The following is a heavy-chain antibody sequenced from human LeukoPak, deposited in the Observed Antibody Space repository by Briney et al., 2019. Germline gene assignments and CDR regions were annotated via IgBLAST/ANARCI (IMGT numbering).Heavy chain of an antibody. D-gene: IGHD2-2*01. V-gene: IGHV5-51*03. CDR2: IYPGESDT. CDR3: ASSCSSTSCYAPVDYYYGMDV. CDR1: GYSFTSYW. Sequence: SGESLKISCKGSGYSFTSYWIGWVRQMPGKGLEWMGIIYPGESDTRYSQSFQGQVTISADKSISTAYLQWSSLKASDTAMYYCASSCSSTSCYAPVDYYYGMDVWGQGTTVTVSS. J-gene: IGHJ6*02.